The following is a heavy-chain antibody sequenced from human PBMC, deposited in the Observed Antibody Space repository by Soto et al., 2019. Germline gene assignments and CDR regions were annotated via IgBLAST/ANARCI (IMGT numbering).Heavy chain of an antibody. CDR3: ARHIVAGFDY. D-gene: IGHD6-19*01. V-gene: IGHV4-34*01. CDR1: GGPFSNYY. CDR2: INHSGST. J-gene: IGHJ4*02. Sequence: SETLSLTCAVYGGPFSNYYWSWIRQPPGKGLEWIGEINHSGSTNYNPSLQSRVTISVDTSKNQFSLKLSSVTAADTAVYYCARHIVAGFDYWGQGTLVTVSS.